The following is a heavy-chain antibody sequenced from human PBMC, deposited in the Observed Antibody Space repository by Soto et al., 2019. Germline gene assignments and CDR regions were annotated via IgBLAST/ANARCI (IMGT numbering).Heavy chain of an antibody. CDR2: ITYDGKNK. CDR1: GFTLNSFG. V-gene: IGHV3-30*18. J-gene: IGHJ4*02. Sequence: QVQLVESGGGVVQPGTSLRLSCAASGFTLNSFGIHWVRQAPGKGLEWVAVITYDGKNKYYADSVKGRFTISRDNSRDTLYLQMNSLTAEDTAMYYCAKDKGAFGGVLVFAFDSWGQGSLVTVSS. D-gene: IGHD3-16*02. CDR3: AKDKGAFGGVLVFAFDS.